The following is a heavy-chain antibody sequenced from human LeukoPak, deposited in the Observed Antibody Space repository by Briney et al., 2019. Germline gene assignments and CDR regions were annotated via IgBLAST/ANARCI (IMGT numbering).Heavy chain of an antibody. J-gene: IGHJ3*01. CDR2: ISVSGNT. V-gene: IGHV3-23*01. D-gene: IGHD2-15*01. CDR3: AKEKDTIYFDL. Sequence: GGSLRLSCAASGFTLSSYAMSWVRQGPGKGLEWVSAISVSGNTYHADSVKGRFTISRDNSKNSVYLQMDSLTTEDTAVYYCAKEKDTIYFDLWGQGTMVTVSA. CDR1: GFTLSSYA.